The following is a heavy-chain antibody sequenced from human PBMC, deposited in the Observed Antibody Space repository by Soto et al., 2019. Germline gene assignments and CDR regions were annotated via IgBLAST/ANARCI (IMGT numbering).Heavy chain of an antibody. CDR2: ISAYNGDT. J-gene: IGHJ6*02. V-gene: IGHV1-18*01. CDR1: GYTFTNYA. D-gene: IGHD6-13*01. CDR3: ARGVSSSSWDYHYYGMDV. Sequence: ASVKVSCNAAGYTFTNYAISWVRQAPGQGLEFMGWISAYNGDTHYAQKLQGRVTMTTDTSTTTTYMEMRSLRSDDTAVYYCARGVSSSSWDYHYYGMDVWGQGTTVTVSS.